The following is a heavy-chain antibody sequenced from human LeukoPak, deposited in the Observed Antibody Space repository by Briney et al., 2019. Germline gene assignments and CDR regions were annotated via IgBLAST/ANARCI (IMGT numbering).Heavy chain of an antibody. CDR3: AFSRRENWFDP. Sequence: PGRSLRLSCAASGFTFSSYWMHWVRQAPGKGLVWVSRINSDGSSTSYADSVKGRFTISRDNAMNTLYLQMNSLRAEDTAVYYCAFSRRENWFDPWGQGTLVTVSS. CDR2: INSDGSST. V-gene: IGHV3-74*01. D-gene: IGHD5-24*01. J-gene: IGHJ5*02. CDR1: GFTFSSYW.